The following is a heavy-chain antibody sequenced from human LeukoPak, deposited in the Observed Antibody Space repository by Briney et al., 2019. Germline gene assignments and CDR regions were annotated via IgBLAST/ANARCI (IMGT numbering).Heavy chain of an antibody. CDR1: GFTFDDYG. CDR3: AKGPTYDSLPYYFDY. Sequence: GGSLRLSCAASGFTFDDYGMPWVGPVPGKGLEWVSGITWNGGSTGYADSMKGRFTVSRDNSNNTLYLQMSSLRAEDTAIYYCAKGPTYDSLPYYFDYGGQGTLVTVSS. V-gene: IGHV3-20*04. D-gene: IGHD3-22*01. CDR2: ITWNGGST. J-gene: IGHJ4*02.